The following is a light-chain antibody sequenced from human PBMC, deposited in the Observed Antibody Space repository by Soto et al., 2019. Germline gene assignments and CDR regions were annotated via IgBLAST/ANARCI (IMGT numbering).Light chain of an antibody. CDR3: QQYHNWPPIT. Sequence: EIVMTQSPGTLSVSPGERATLSCRAGQGVTTNFAWYQQKSGQSPRLLIYDVSIRATGVPARFSGSGSETDFTLTISSLQSEDSAVYYCQQYHNWPPITFGQGTRLEI. CDR2: DVS. V-gene: IGKV3-15*01. J-gene: IGKJ5*01. CDR1: QGVTTN.